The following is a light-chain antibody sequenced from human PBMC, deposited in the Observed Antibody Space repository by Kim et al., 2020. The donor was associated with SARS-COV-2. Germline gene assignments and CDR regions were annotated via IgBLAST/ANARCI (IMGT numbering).Light chain of an antibody. V-gene: IGLV1-40*01. CDR1: NSNIGAGYH. CDR3: QSYDRTRSAACV. Sequence: QPVLTQPPSVSAAPGQRVPISCAGSNSNIGAGYHVQWYQQFPGSAPRLLIYGNDNRPAGISDRFSAAKAGTSAALAITDLQAEDEADYYCQSYDRTRSAACVFGSGTKVTVL. CDR2: GND. J-gene: IGLJ1*01.